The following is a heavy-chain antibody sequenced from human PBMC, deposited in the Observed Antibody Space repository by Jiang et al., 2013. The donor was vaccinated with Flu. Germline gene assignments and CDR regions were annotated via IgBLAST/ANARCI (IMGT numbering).Heavy chain of an antibody. J-gene: IGHJ4*02. Sequence: TSQTLSLTCAISGDSVSSNSAAWNWIRQSPSRGLEWLGRTYYRSKWYTNYAISVGGRITINPDTSKNQLSLQLNSVTPEDTAVYYCVRGAPRLFDYWGQGILVTVSS. CDR1: GDSVSSNSAA. CDR3: VRGAPRLFDY. V-gene: IGHV6-1*01. CDR2: TYYRSKWYT.